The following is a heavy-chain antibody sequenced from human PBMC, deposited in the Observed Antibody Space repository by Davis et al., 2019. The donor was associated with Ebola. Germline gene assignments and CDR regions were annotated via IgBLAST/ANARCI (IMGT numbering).Heavy chain of an antibody. Sequence: SVKVSCKASGYTFTSYYMHWVRQAPGQGLEWMGGTIPFFRSANYAQKFQGRVTITADESTSTAYMELSSLTSEDTAVYYCARGGGPFDYWGQGTLVTVSS. J-gene: IGHJ4*02. CDR2: TIPFFRSA. CDR1: GYTFTSYY. CDR3: ARGGGPFDY. D-gene: IGHD1-26*01. V-gene: IGHV1-69*13.